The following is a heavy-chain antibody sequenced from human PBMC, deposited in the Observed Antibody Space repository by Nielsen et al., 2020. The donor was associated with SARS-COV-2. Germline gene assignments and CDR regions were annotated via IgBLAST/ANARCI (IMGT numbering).Heavy chain of an antibody. J-gene: IGHJ6*02. Sequence: GESLKISCQGSGYSFTSYWIGWVRQMPGKGLEWMGIIYPGDSDTIYSPSFQGQVTISADKSISTAYLQWSSLKASDTAMYYCARHSGVGSSWDGMDVWGQGTTVTVSS. CDR1: GYSFTSYW. CDR2: IYPGDSDT. V-gene: IGHV5-51*01. D-gene: IGHD6-13*01. CDR3: ARHSGVGSSWDGMDV.